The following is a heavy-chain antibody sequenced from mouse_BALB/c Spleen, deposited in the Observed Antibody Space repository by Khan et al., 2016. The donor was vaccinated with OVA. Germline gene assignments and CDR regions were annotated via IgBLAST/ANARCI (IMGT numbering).Heavy chain of an antibody. Sequence: EVQLQESGAELVKPAASLKLSCTASGYNIKDINIHWVKQRPEKGLERIRRTDPANGNTKYDPKFQGKATITADTSSNTAYLQLSSLTSDDTAVYYCRISTINAWGQGTTLTVSS. CDR2: TDPANGNT. CDR3: RISTINA. V-gene: IGHV14-3*02. CDR1: GYNIKDIN. J-gene: IGHJ2*01.